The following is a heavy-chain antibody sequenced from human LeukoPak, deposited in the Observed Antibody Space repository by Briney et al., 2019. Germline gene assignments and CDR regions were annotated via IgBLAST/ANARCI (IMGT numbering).Heavy chain of an antibody. CDR1: GYTFTGYY. CDR2: INPNSGGT. J-gene: IGHJ4*02. CDR3: ARGYYDILTGYYSPFDY. D-gene: IGHD3-9*01. V-gene: IGHV1-2*02. Sequence: ASVKVSCKASGYTFTGYYMHWVRQAPGQGLEWMGWINPNSGGTNYAQKFQGRVTMTRDTSISTAYMEPSRLRSDDTAVYYCARGYYDILTGYYSPFDYWGQGTLVTVSS.